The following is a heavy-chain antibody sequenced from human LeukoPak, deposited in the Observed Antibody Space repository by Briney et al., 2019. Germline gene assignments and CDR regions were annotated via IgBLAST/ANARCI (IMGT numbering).Heavy chain of an antibody. J-gene: IGHJ3*02. CDR3: ARDLTYYYDSSGSQYDAFDI. CDR1: GFTFSSYA. CDR2: INHSGST. V-gene: IGHV4-34*01. D-gene: IGHD3-22*01. Sequence: GSLRLSCAASGFTFSSYAMSWVRQPPGKGLEWIGEINHSGSTNYNPSLKSRVTISVDTSKNQFSLKLSSVTAADTAVYYCARDLTYYYDSSGSQYDAFDIWGQGTMVTVSS.